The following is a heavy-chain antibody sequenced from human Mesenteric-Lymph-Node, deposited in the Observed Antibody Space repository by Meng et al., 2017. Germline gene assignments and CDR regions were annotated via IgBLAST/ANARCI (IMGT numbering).Heavy chain of an antibody. CDR2: ISSSSSYI. V-gene: IGHV3-21*01. J-gene: IGHJ4*02. CDR3: ARATVVTNWFDY. D-gene: IGHD4-23*01. CDR1: GFTFSSYS. Sequence: GGSLRLSCAASGFTFSSYSMNWVRQAPGKGLECVSSISSSSSYIYYADSVKGRFTISRDNAKNSLYLQMNSLRAEDTAVYYCARATVVTNWFDYWGQGTLVTVSS.